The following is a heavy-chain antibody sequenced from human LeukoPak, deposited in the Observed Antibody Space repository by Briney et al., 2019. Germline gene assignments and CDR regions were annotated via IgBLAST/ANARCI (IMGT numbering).Heavy chain of an antibody. CDR1: GFTFSTSA. CDR3: ARDPERYLRTGHYDY. Sequence: GGSLRLSCAGSGFTFSTSAMNWVREVPGKGLEWVSSIDYDGSHIYYSASVKGRFSISRDNARDSVYLQMDSLRAEDTAVYYCARDPERYLRTGHYDYWGQGTLVIVSS. J-gene: IGHJ4*02. V-gene: IGHV3-21*01. D-gene: IGHD3-10*02. CDR2: IDYDGSHI.